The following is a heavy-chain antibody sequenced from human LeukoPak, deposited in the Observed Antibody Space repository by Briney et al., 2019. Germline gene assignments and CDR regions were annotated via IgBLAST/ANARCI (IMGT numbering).Heavy chain of an antibody. D-gene: IGHD3-3*01. CDR1: GGSFSGYY. J-gene: IGHJ5*02. V-gene: IGHV4-34*01. CDR2: INHSGST. Sequence: PSETLSLTCAVYGGSFSGYYWSWIRQPPGKGLEWIGEINHSGSTNYNPSLKSRVTISVDTSKNQFSLKLSSVTAADTAVYYCVRVKHYDFWSGALGFDPWGQGTLVTVSS. CDR3: VRVKHYDFWSGALGFDP.